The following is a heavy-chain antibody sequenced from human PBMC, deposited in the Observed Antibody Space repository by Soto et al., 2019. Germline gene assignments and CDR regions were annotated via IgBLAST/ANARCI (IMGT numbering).Heavy chain of an antibody. CDR2: IYYSGST. J-gene: IGHJ4*01. CDR1: GGSISSSSYY. Sequence: QLQLQESGPGLVKPSETLSLTCTVSGGSISSSSYYWGWIRQPPGKGLGWIGSIYYSGSTYYNPSLKSRVTISVDTSKNQFSLKLSSVTAADTAVYYCARHMPYYDYIWGSYRPYFDYWGHGTLVTVSP. D-gene: IGHD3-16*02. V-gene: IGHV4-39*01. CDR3: ARHMPYYDYIWGSYRPYFDY.